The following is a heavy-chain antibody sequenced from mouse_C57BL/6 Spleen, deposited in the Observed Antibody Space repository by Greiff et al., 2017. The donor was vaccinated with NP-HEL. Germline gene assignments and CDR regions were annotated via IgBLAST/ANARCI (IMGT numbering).Heavy chain of an antibody. J-gene: IGHJ4*01. CDR1: GFSFNTYA. CDR3: VRQGSGSSFYAMDY. Sequence: EVMLVESGGGLVQPKGSLKLSCAASGFSFNTYAMNWVRQAPGKGLEWVARIRSKSNNYATYYADSVKDRFTISRDDSESMLYLQMNNLKTEDTAMYYCVRQGSGSSFYAMDYWGQGTSVTVSS. CDR2: IRSKSNNYAT. D-gene: IGHD1-1*01. V-gene: IGHV10-1*01.